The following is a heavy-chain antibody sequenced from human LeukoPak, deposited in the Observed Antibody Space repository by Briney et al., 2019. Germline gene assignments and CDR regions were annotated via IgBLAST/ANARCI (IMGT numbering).Heavy chain of an antibody. CDR3: AKTSGSYGGPFDY. CDR2: ISGSGAIT. J-gene: IGHJ4*02. Sequence: PGGSLRLSCAASRFTFSSYAMSWVRRAPGEGLEWVSTISGSGAITYYADSVKGRFTISRDNSRNTLYLQMDSLRAEDTAVFYCAKTSGSYGGPFDYWGQGTLITVSS. D-gene: IGHD1-26*01. CDR1: RFTFSSYA. V-gene: IGHV3-23*01.